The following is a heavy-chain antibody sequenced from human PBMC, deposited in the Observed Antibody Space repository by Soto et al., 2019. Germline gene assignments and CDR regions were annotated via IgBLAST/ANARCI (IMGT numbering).Heavy chain of an antibody. CDR1: GFTFTDYS. J-gene: IGHJ4*02. D-gene: IGHD4-17*01. CDR3: ASCYGDYEFPCEY. CDR2: MSSTSNIA. V-gene: IGHV3-48*02. Sequence: GGSLRLSCAGSGFTFTDYSIIWVRQAPGKGLEWISYMSSTSNIAYYVDSVNGRFTTSRDNDKNSLYLQMNSLRDEDTAVYYCASCYGDYEFPCEYWGQGTLVTVSS.